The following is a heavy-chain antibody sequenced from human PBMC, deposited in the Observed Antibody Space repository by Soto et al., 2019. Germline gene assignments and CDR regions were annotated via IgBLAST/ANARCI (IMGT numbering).Heavy chain of an antibody. V-gene: IGHV1-24*01. D-gene: IGHD3-9*01. Sequence: ASVKVSCKVSGYTLTELSMHWVRQAPGKGLEWMGGFDPEDGETIYAQKFQGRVTMTEDTSTDTAYMELSSLRSEDTAVYYCATPLLRYFDWSPHYYCYGMDVWGQGTTVTVSS. CDR2: FDPEDGET. CDR3: ATPLLRYFDWSPHYYCYGMDV. J-gene: IGHJ6*02. CDR1: GYTLTELS.